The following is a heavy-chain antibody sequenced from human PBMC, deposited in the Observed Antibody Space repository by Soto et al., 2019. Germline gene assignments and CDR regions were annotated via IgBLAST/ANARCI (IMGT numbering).Heavy chain of an antibody. Sequence: PSETLSLTCTVSGGSISSYYWSWIRQPPGKGLEWIGYIYYSGTTNYNPSLKSRVTISVDTSKNQFSLKLSSVTAADTAVYYCASSDFYYFDYWGQGTLVTVSS. CDR2: IYYSGTT. J-gene: IGHJ4*02. D-gene: IGHD2-21*01. V-gene: IGHV4-59*12. CDR1: GGSISSYY. CDR3: ASSDFYYFDY.